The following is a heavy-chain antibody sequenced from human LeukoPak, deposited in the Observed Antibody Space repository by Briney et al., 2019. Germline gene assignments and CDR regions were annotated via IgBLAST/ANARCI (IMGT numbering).Heavy chain of an antibody. D-gene: IGHD4-11*01. Sequence: PGGSLRLSCEASGFTFSNYRMSWVRQAPGKGLEWVSSISSSSSYIYYADSVKGRFTISRDNSKNSLYLQMSSLRADDTAVYYCAREAYSSYYFDFWGQGTLVTVSS. J-gene: IGHJ4*02. V-gene: IGHV3-21*01. CDR1: GFTFSNYR. CDR3: AREAYSSYYFDF. CDR2: ISSSSSYI.